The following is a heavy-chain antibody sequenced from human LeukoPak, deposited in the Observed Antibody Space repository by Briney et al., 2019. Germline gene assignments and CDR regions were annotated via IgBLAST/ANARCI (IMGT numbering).Heavy chain of an antibody. D-gene: IGHD5-18*01. J-gene: IGHJ4*02. CDR3: ATTTAMVGGADY. CDR2: IYYSGGT. CDR1: GGSISSGGYY. V-gene: IGHV4-31*03. Sequence: PSQTLSLTCTVSGGSISSGGYYWSWIRQHPGKGLEWIGYIYYSGGTYYNPSLKSRVTISVDTSKNQFSLKLSSVTAADTAVYYCATTTAMVGGADYWGQGTLATVSS.